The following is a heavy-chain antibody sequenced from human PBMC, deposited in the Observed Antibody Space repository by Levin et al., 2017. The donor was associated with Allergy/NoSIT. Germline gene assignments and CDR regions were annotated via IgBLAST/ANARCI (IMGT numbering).Heavy chain of an antibody. V-gene: IGHV3-48*01. CDR2: INRSSNTI. J-gene: IGHJ4*02. CDR3: VATNGNSHY. CDR1: GLPFSNYG. D-gene: IGHD2-8*01. Sequence: GGSLRLSCAASGLPFSNYGMNWVRQAPGKGLEWLSYINRSSNTIFYADSVKGRFTISRDNAKNSLFLQMDSLRAEDTGVYYCVATNGNSHYWGQGTLVTVSS.